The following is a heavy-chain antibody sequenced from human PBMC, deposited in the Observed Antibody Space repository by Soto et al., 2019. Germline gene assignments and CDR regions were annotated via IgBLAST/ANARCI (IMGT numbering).Heavy chain of an antibody. D-gene: IGHD2-2*01. CDR1: GFTFSNAW. CDR3: TTDFVGVPAATPGGYYYYGMDV. Sequence: GGSLRLSCAASGFTFSNAWMNWVRQAPGKGLEWVGRIKSKTDGGTTDYTAPVKGRFTISRDDSKNTLYLQMNSLKTEDTAVYYCTTDFVGVPAATPGGYYYYGMDVWGQGTTVTVSS. V-gene: IGHV3-15*07. J-gene: IGHJ6*02. CDR2: IKSKTDGGTT.